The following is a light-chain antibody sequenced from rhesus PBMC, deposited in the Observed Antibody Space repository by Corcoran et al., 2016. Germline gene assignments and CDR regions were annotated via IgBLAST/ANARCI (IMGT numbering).Light chain of an antibody. CDR3: RQYTSLPLT. J-gene: IGKJ4*01. Sequence: DIQMTQSPSSLSASVGDRVTITCRASQGTRSDLNWYQQNPGKAPKLLLYYTNRLESGVPSRLSGSGSGTDLILTIRSRRPGDFATYCCRQYTSLPLTFGGGTKVAIK. V-gene: IGKV1-32*01. CDR2: YTN. CDR1: QGTRSD.